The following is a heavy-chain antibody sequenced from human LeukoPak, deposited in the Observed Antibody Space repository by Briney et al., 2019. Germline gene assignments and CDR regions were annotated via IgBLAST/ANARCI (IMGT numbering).Heavy chain of an antibody. J-gene: IGHJ3*02. D-gene: IGHD5-24*01. Sequence: ASVKVPCKASGYTFTSYGISWVRQAPGQGLEWMGWISAYNGNTNYAQKLQGRVTMTTDTSTSTAYMELRSLRDEDTAVYYCSRDGYNSLAFDIWGQGTMVTVSS. CDR1: GYTFTSYG. CDR2: ISAYNGNT. CDR3: SRDGYNSLAFDI. V-gene: IGHV1-18*01.